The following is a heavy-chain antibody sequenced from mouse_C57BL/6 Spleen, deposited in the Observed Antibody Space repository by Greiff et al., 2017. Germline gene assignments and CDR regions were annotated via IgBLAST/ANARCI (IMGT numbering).Heavy chain of an antibody. D-gene: IGHD3-2*02. CDR3: ARDSSGYRFAY. V-gene: IGHV1-52*01. J-gene: IGHJ3*01. CDR2: IGPSDSET. CDR1: GYTFTSYW. Sequence: QVQLQQPGAELVRPGSSVKLSCKASGYTFTSYWMHWVKQRPIQGLEWIGNIGPSDSETHYNQKFKDKATLTVDKSSSTAYMQLSSLTSEDSAVYYCARDSSGYRFAYWGQGTLVTVSA.